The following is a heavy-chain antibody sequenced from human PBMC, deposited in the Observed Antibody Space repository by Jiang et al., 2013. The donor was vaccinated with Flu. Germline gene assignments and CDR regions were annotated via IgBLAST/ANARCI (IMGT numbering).Heavy chain of an antibody. J-gene: IGHJ4*02. D-gene: IGHD5-12*01. CDR2: IYYTGST. CDR3: ARRGRYSGNDYADY. V-gene: IGHV4-59*01. CDR1: GGSISSYY. Sequence: GPGLVKPSETLSLTCTVSGGSISSYYWSWIRQPPGKGLECIGYIYYTGSTNYNPSLKSRVTISVDTSKNQFSLKLNSVTAADTAVYYCARRGRYSGNDYADYWGQGTLVTVSS.